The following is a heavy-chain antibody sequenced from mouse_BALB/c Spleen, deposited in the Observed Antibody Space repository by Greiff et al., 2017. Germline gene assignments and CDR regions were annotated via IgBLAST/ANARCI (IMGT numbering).Heavy chain of an antibody. J-gene: IGHJ3*01. CDR1: GYTFTDYN. Sequence: EVKLMESGPELVKPGASVKISCKASGYTFTDYNMDWVKQSHGKSLEWIGDINPNNGGTIYNQKFKGKATLTVDKSSSTAYMELRSLTSEDTAVYYCAGGAYDYYAYWGQGTLVTVSA. D-gene: IGHD2-4*01. V-gene: IGHV1-18*01. CDR3: AGGAYDYYAY. CDR2: INPNNGGT.